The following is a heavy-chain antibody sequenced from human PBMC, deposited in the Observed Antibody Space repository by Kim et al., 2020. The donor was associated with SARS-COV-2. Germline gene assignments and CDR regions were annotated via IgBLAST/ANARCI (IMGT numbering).Heavy chain of an antibody. CDR2: PNPNSGVT. Sequence: ASVKVSCKASGYTFSTYYIYWVRQAPGQGLEWVGRPNPNSGVTDYPQKLQGRVTLTRDKATATAYMELNSLMFNDTAAYFCARGIYDFQMRGAVDLWGQG. CDR1: GYTFSTYY. V-gene: IGHV1-2*06. CDR3: ARGIYDFQMRGAVDL. D-gene: IGHD3-3*01. J-gene: IGHJ3*01.